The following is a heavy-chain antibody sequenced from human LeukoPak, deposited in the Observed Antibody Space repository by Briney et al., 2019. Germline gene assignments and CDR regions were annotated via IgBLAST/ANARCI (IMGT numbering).Heavy chain of an antibody. Sequence: HSGGSLRLSCAASGFTVSSSYMSWVHQAPGKGLTWVSVIYSGGDTYYADSVRGRFTISRDNSKNTLYLQMNSLRAEDTAVYYCTRGDGFNWVYFEYWGQGTLVTVSS. V-gene: IGHV3-53*01. J-gene: IGHJ4*02. CDR3: TRGDGFNWVYFEY. CDR2: IYSGGDT. CDR1: GFTVSSSY. D-gene: IGHD5-24*01.